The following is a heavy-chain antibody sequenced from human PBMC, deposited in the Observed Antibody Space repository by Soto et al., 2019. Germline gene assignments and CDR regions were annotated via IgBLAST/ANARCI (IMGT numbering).Heavy chain of an antibody. CDR2: ISSSSSYI. Sequence: EVQLVESGGGLVKPGGSLRLSCAASGFTFSSYSMNWVRQAPGKGLEWVSSISSSSSYIYYADSVKGRFTISRDNAKNSLYLQMNSLRAEDTAVYYCARDHGYCSSTSCYTGGYYYYYGMGVWGQGTTVTVSS. CDR1: GFTFSSYS. J-gene: IGHJ6*02. CDR3: ARDHGYCSSTSCYTGGYYYYYGMGV. V-gene: IGHV3-21*01. D-gene: IGHD2-2*02.